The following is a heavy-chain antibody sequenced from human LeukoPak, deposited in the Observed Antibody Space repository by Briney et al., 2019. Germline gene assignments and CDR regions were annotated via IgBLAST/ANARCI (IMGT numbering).Heavy chain of an antibody. J-gene: IGHJ5*02. CDR3: ARGPFIIHGWFDP. CDR2: INHSGST. CDR1: GGSFSGYY. Sequence: SETLSLTCAVYGGSFSGYYWSWIRQPPGKGLEWIGEINHSGSTNYNPSLKSRVTISVDTSKNRFSLKLSSVAAADTAVYYCARGPFIIHGWFDPWGQGTLVTVSS. D-gene: IGHD3-3*01. V-gene: IGHV4-34*01.